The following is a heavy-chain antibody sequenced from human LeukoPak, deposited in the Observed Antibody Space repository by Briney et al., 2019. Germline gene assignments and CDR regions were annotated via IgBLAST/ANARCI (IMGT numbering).Heavy chain of an antibody. CDR2: LHADGNEK. Sequence: GGSLRLSCAAYGFSLNGYWMSWVRQALGKGLEWVARLHADGNEKYFVHSVKGRFTVSRDNAKNSLYLQMNSLRVEDTAVYYCARGGYSFDYLGQGTLVTVSS. CDR3: ARGGYSFDY. D-gene: IGHD5-12*01. V-gene: IGHV3-7*01. J-gene: IGHJ4*02. CDR1: GFSLNGYW.